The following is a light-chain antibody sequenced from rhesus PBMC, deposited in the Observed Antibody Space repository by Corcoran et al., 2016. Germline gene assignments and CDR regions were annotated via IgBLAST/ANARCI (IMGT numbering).Light chain of an antibody. Sequence: DIQMTQSPSSLSASVGDRVTITCRASQGITNDLAWYQPKTGETPKLLIYEASSLQRGIPSRFSGSGSGTDFTLTISSLQSEDFATDYCQHYYSTPWTFGQGTKVEIK. J-gene: IGKJ1*01. CDR2: EAS. V-gene: IGKV1-25*01. CDR1: QGITND. CDR3: QHYYSTPWT.